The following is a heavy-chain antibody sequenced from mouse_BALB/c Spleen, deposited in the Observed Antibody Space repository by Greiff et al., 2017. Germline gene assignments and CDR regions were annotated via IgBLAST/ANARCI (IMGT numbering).Heavy chain of an antibody. CDR2: IWSGGST. CDR1: GFSLTSYG. J-gene: IGHJ4*01. CDR3: ARNIYYYGSSHFPYAMDY. V-gene: IGHV2-2*02. Sequence: VKLMESGPGLVQPSQSLSITCTVSGFSLTSYGVHWVRQSPGKGLEWLGVIWSGGSTDYNAAFISRLSISKDNSKSQVFFKMNSLQANDTAIYYCARNIYYYGSSHFPYAMDYWGQGTSVTVSS. D-gene: IGHD1-1*01.